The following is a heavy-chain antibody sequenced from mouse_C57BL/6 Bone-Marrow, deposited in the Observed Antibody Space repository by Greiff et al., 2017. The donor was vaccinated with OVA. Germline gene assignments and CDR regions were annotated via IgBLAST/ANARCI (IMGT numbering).Heavy chain of an antibody. V-gene: IGHV1-55*01. Sequence: VQLQQPGAELVKPGASVKMSCKASGYTFTSYWITWVKQRPGQGLEWIGDIYPGSGSTNYNEKFKSKATLTVDTSSSTAYLQLSSLTSEDSAVYYCARQLRLRHYYAMDYWGQGTSVTVSS. CDR3: ARQLRLRHYYAMDY. J-gene: IGHJ4*01. CDR1: GYTFTSYW. CDR2: IYPGSGST. D-gene: IGHD3-2*02.